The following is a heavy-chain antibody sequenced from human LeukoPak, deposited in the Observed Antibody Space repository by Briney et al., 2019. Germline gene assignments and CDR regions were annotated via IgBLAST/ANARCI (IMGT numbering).Heavy chain of an antibody. D-gene: IGHD4-11*01. CDR3: ARDTVRSRGYFDL. CDR1: GFTVSSNY. Sequence: GGSLRLSCAVSGFTVSSNYMSWVRQAPGKGLEWVTVIYSGGSTYYADSVKGRFTISRDNSKNTLYLQMNSLRAEDTAVYYCARDTVRSRGYFDLWGRGTLVTVSS. CDR2: IYSGGST. J-gene: IGHJ2*01. V-gene: IGHV3-53*01.